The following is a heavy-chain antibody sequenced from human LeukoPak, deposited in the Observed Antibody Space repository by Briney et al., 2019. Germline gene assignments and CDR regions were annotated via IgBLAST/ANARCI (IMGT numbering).Heavy chain of an antibody. J-gene: IGHJ3*02. CDR3: ARVGYGGRYLGAFDI. CDR2: IYPGDSDT. Sequence: GESLKISCKGSGYTFTTYWIGWVRQMPGKGLEWMGIIYPGDSDTRYSPSFQGQVTISADKSITTAYLQWSSLKASDTAMFYCARVGYGGRYLGAFDIWGQGTMLTVSS. V-gene: IGHV5-51*01. CDR1: GYTFTTYW. D-gene: IGHD1-26*01.